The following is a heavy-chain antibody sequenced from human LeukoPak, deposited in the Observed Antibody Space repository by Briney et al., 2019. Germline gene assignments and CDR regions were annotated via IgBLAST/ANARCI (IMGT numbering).Heavy chain of an antibody. D-gene: IGHD1-26*01. V-gene: IGHV3-9*01. J-gene: IGHJ2*01. CDR3: AKDIGGSYPRGYWYFDL. CDR2: ISWNSGSI. Sequence: GRSLRLSCAASGFTFDDYAMHWVRQAPGKGLEWGSGISWNSGSIGYADSVKGRFTISRDNAKNSLYLQMNSLRAEDTALYYCAKDIGGSYPRGYWYFDLWGRGTLVTVSS. CDR1: GFTFDDYA.